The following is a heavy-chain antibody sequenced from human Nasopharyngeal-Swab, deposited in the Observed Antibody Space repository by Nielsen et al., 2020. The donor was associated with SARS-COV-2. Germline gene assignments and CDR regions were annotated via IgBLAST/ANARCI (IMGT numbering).Heavy chain of an antibody. J-gene: IGHJ6*03. D-gene: IGHD3-3*01. V-gene: IGHV4-34*01. CDR2: INHSGST. Sequence: VRQMPGKGAEWIGEINHSGSTNYNPSLKSRVTISVDTSKNQFSLKLSSVTAADTAVYYCARAIFGVVIIFNYYYMDVWGKGTTVTVSS. CDR3: ARAIFGVVIIFNYYYMDV.